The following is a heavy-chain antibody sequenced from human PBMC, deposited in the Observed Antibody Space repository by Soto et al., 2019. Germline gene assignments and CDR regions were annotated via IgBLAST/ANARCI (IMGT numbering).Heavy chain of an antibody. Sequence: PSETLSLTCAVYGGSFSGYYWSWIRQPPDKGLEWIGEINHSGSTNYNPSLKSRVTISVDTSKNQFSLKLSSVTAADTAVYYCARGGLAKYYYYYGMDVWGQGTTVTVSS. CDR2: INHSGST. D-gene: IGHD6-19*01. CDR1: GGSFSGYY. V-gene: IGHV4-34*01. J-gene: IGHJ6*02. CDR3: ARGGLAKYYYYYGMDV.